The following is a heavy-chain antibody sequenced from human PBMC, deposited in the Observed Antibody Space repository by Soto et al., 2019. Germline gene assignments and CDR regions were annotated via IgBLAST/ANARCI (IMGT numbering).Heavy chain of an antibody. CDR2: IRSKLNGGTS. CDR1: GFSFSDAW. V-gene: IGHV3-15*01. D-gene: IGHD2-2*01. Sequence: PWGSLRLSCASSGFSFSDAWMSWVRQAPGKGVEWVGRIRSKLNGGTSDYAAPVKGRFTISRDDSKNTLFLQMTSLKTEDTAVYYCATNPYCSGPTCYDYWGQGSLVTVSS. J-gene: IGHJ4*02. CDR3: ATNPYCSGPTCYDY.